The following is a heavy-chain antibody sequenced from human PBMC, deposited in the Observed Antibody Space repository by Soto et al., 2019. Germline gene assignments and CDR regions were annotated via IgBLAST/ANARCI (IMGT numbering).Heavy chain of an antibody. D-gene: IGHD1-26*01. V-gene: IGHV3-30*18. CDR1: GFTFSSYG. Sequence: QVQLVESGGDVVQPGRSLRLSCAASGFTFSSYGMHWVRQAPGKGLEWVAIISSHGSDEYYSDSVKGRFTISRDNSKNTVYLQMNNLRVEDTAVYYCAKDVYSGTYHKGADYWGQGTLVTVSS. CDR3: AKDVYSGTYHKGADY. CDR2: ISSHGSDE. J-gene: IGHJ4*02.